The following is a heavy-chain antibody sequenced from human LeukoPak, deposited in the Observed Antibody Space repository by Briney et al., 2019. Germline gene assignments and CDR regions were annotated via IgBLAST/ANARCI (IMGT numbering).Heavy chain of an antibody. J-gene: IGHJ4*02. Sequence: GASVKVSCKASGGTFSKFAISWVRQAPGQGLEWMGEIIPIFGSSNYAQKFQGRVTITADESTNTSYMDLSSLRSGDTAVYFCATEADSSSRGGFDYWGQGTLVTVSS. D-gene: IGHD6-6*01. CDR3: ATEADSSSRGGFDY. CDR1: GGTFSKFA. V-gene: IGHV1-69*13. CDR2: IIPIFGSS.